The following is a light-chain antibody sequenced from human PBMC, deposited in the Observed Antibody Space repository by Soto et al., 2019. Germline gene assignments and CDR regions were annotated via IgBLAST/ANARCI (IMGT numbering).Light chain of an antibody. J-gene: IGKJ4*01. Sequence: DIQMTQSPSSLSASVGDRVTITCRASQSINRYLNWYQQKPGKAPKLLIYAASSLQSGVPSGFSGSGSGTDFTLIISSLQPEDFATYYCQQSYSTPLTFGGGTKVEIK. CDR2: AAS. CDR1: QSINRY. V-gene: IGKV1-39*01. CDR3: QQSYSTPLT.